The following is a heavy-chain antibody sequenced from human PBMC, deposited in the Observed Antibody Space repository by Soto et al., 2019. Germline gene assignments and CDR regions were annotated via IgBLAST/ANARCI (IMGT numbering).Heavy chain of an antibody. CDR2: INAGNGNT. J-gene: IGHJ4*02. D-gene: IGHD6-19*01. CDR3: ARVAGTTGTFDY. CDR1: GYTFTSYA. Sequence: ASVKVSCQASGYTFTSYAMHWVRPAPGQRLEWMGWINAGNGNTKYSQKFQGRVTITRDTSASTAYVELSSLRSEDTAVYYCARVAGTTGTFDYWGQGTLVTVSS. V-gene: IGHV1-3*01.